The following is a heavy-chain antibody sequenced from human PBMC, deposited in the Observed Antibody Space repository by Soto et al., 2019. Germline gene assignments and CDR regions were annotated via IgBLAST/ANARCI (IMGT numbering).Heavy chain of an antibody. D-gene: IGHD2-15*01. J-gene: IGHJ4*02. V-gene: IGHV3-23*01. Sequence: GGSLRLSCAASGFTFSSYAMSWVRQAPGKGLEWASAISGSGGSTYYADSVKGRFTISRDNSKNTLYLQMNSLRAEDTAVYYCAKKVAGEVYFDYWGQGTLVTVSS. CDR1: GFTFSSYA. CDR2: ISGSGGST. CDR3: AKKVAGEVYFDY.